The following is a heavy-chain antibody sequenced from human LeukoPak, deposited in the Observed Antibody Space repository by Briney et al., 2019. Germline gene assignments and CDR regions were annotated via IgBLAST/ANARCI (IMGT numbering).Heavy chain of an antibody. Sequence: SVKVSCKASGGTFSSYAISWVRQAPGQGLEWMGRIIPILGIANYAQKFQGRVTITADKSTSTAYMELSSLRSEDTAVYYCAREATPSLTSYGMDVWGQGTTVTVSS. V-gene: IGHV1-69*04. D-gene: IGHD3-9*01. CDR2: IIPILGIA. CDR3: AREATPSLTSYGMDV. J-gene: IGHJ6*02. CDR1: GGTFSSYA.